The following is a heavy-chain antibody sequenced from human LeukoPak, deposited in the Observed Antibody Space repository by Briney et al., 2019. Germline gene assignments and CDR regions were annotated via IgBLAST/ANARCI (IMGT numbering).Heavy chain of an antibody. V-gene: IGHV4-59*01. Sequence: SETLSLTCSVSGGSISSYYWSWIRQPPGKGLEWIGYIHYSGSTNYNPSLKSRVTISVDTSKNQFSLKLSSVTAADTAIYSCARYSTSSHFFDYWGQGTLVTVSS. CDR3: ARYSTSSHFFDY. CDR2: IHYSGST. CDR1: GGSISSYY. J-gene: IGHJ4*02. D-gene: IGHD6-6*01.